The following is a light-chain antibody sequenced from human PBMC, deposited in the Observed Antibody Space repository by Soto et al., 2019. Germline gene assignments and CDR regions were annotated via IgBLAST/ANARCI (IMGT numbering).Light chain of an antibody. CDR2: EVT. CDR1: SSDVGGYEY. J-gene: IGLJ1*01. Sequence: QSVLTQPASVSGSPGQSITISCNGTSSDVGGYEYVSWYQQHPGTAPRLIIYEVTNRPSGVSNRFFGSKSGNTASLTISGLQAEDEGDYYCTSYKSTSTQVFGTGTKVTVL. V-gene: IGLV2-14*01. CDR3: TSYKSTSTQV.